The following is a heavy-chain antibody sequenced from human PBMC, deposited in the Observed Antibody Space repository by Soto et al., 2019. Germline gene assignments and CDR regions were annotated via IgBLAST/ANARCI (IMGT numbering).Heavy chain of an antibody. Sequence: SETLSLTCTVSGDSISSGNHYWSWIRQPPGKGLEWIGYIFYSGTAYYNPSLKSRLTISVDTSKNQSSLKLSSVTAADPAVHYCARTDYGTAYFDPWGQGSLVTVSS. V-gene: IGHV4-30-4*01. J-gene: IGHJ5*02. D-gene: IGHD3-10*01. CDR1: GDSISSGNHY. CDR3: ARTDYGTAYFDP. CDR2: IFYSGTA.